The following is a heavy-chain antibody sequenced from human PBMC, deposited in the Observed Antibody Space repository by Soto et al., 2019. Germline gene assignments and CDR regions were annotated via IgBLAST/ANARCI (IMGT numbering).Heavy chain of an antibody. D-gene: IGHD3-10*01. J-gene: IGHJ3*02. Sequence: ASVKVSCKASGGTFSSYAISWVRQAPGQGLEWMGGIIPIFGTANYAQKFQGRVTITADESTSTAYMELSRLRSDDTAVYYCARRFIWFGNDAFDIWGQGTMVTVSS. V-gene: IGHV1-69*13. CDR2: IIPIFGTA. CDR1: GGTFSSYA. CDR3: ARRFIWFGNDAFDI.